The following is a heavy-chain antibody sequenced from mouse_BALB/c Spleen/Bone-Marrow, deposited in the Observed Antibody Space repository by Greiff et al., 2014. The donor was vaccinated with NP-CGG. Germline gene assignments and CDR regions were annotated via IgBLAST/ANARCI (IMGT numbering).Heavy chain of an antibody. CDR1: GYAFSSYW. Sequence: QVQLKESGAELVRPGSSVKISCKASGYAFSSYWVNWVRQRPGQGLEWIGQIYPGDGGTNYNGKFKDKATLTADKSSSTAYMQLSSLTSEASAVYFCAKSGYGSFDYWGQGTTLTVSS. CDR2: IYPGDGGT. CDR3: AKSGYGSFDY. D-gene: IGHD1-1*01. V-gene: IGHV1-80*01. J-gene: IGHJ2*01.